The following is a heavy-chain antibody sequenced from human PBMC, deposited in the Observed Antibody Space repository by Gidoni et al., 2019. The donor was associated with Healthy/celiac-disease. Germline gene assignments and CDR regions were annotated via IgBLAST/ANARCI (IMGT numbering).Heavy chain of an antibody. J-gene: IGHJ4*02. CDR1: GGSISRGDYY. CDR3: ARDWFYYDYIWGSYRHWGFDY. V-gene: IGHV4-30-4*01. D-gene: IGHD3-16*02. Sequence: QVQLQESGPGLVKPSQTLSLTCTVSGGSISRGDYYWSWIRQPPGKGLEWIGYIYYSGSTYYNPSLKSRVTISVDTSKNQFSLKLSSVTAADTAVYYCARDWFYYDYIWGSYRHWGFDYWGQGTLVTVSS. CDR2: IYYSGST.